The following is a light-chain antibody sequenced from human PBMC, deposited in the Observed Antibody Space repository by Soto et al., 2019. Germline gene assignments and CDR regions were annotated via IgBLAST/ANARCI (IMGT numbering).Light chain of an antibody. CDR1: QSVLYSANNKNY. CDR2: WAS. J-gene: IGKJ1*01. CDR3: QQYYATPPT. Sequence: DIVMTQSPDSLAVSLGERATINCKSSQSVLYSANNKNYLAWYQQKPGQPPKLLIYWASIRESGVPDRFSGSGSGTDFTLTISSLQAEDVAVYYCQQYYATPPTFVQGTKVEI. V-gene: IGKV4-1*01.